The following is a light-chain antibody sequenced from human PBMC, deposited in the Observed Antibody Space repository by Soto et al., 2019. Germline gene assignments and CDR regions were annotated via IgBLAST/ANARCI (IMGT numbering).Light chain of an antibody. CDR2: GNT. CDR1: SSNIGAGYD. CDR3: QSYDGSLNGVV. Sequence: QSVLTQPPSVSGAPGQRVTMSCTGSSSNIGAGYDVHWYQQLPGTAPKLLISGNTDRPSGVPDRFSGSKSGTSASLAIAGLQAEDEVNYYCQSYDGSLNGVVFGGGTKLTVL. J-gene: IGLJ2*01. V-gene: IGLV1-40*01.